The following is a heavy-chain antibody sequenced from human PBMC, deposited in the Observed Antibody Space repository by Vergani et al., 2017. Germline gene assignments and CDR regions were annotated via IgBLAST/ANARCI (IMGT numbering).Heavy chain of an antibody. D-gene: IGHD2-2*01. Sequence: QVQLQESGPGLVKPSQTLSLTCTVSGGSISSGGYYWSWIRQHPGKGLEWIGYIYYSGSTYDNPSLKSRVTISVDTSKNQFSLKLSSVTAADTAVYYCASSPRCSSTSCPNGFDPWGQGTLVTVSS. J-gene: IGHJ5*02. CDR1: GGSISSGGYY. CDR3: ASSPRCSSTSCPNGFDP. V-gene: IGHV4-31*03. CDR2: IYYSGST.